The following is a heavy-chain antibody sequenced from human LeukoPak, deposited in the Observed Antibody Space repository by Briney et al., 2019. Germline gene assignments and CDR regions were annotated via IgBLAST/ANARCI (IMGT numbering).Heavy chain of an antibody. CDR2: ISSSSSYT. V-gene: IGHV3-11*06. CDR1: GFTFSDYY. Sequence: PGGSLRLSCAASGFTFSDYYMSWIRQAPGKGLEWVSYISSSSSYTNYADSVKGRFTISRDNAKNPLYLQMNSLRAEDTAVYYCAREGDDCSSTSCYVRGENWFDPWGQGTLVTVSS. CDR3: AREGDDCSSTSCYVRGENWFDP. J-gene: IGHJ5*02. D-gene: IGHD2-2*01.